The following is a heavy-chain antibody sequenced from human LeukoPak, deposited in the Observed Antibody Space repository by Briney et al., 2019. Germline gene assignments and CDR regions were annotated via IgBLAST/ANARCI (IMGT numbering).Heavy chain of an antibody. V-gene: IGHV1-8*01. CDR3: ARDAPYGNCSSTSCYMSGWIPRRSGAWYFDL. CDR2: MNPNSGNT. D-gene: IGHD2-2*02. Sequence: ASVKVSCKASGYTFTSYDINWVRQATGQGLEWMGWMNPNSGNTGYAQKFQGRVTMTRNTSISTAYMELSSLRSEDTAVYYCARDAPYGNCSSTSCYMSGWIPRRSGAWYFDLWGRGTLVTVSS. CDR1: GYTFTSYD. J-gene: IGHJ2*01.